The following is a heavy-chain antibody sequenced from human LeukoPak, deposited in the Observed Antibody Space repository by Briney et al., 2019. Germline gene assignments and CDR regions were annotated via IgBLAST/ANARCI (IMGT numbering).Heavy chain of an antibody. CDR1: VDSISISTYY. CDR3: ARVTGYMTEDYFDY. CDR2: ISYTGIT. J-gene: IGHJ4*02. Sequence: PSETLSLTCTVSVDSISISTYYWGWIRQPPAGGLEWIATISYTGITYYNPSFKSQVTIAVYTSKNQFSLRLSSVTAEDTAVYYCARVTGYMTEDYFDYWGQGTLITVSS. D-gene: IGHD6-13*01. V-gene: IGHV4-39*07.